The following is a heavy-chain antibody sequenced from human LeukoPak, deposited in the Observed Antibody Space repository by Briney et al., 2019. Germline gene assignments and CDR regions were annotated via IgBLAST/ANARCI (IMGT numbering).Heavy chain of an antibody. J-gene: IGHJ4*02. CDR2: IYYSGST. Sequence: PSETLSLTCAVYGGSFSGYYWSWIRQPPGKGLEWIGSIYYSGSTYYNPSPKSRVTISVDTSKNQFSLKLSSVTAADTAVYYCARVGPSGYSLYYFDYWGQGTLVTVSS. D-gene: IGHD3-22*01. CDR1: GGSFSGYY. V-gene: IGHV4-34*01. CDR3: ARVGPSGYSLYYFDY.